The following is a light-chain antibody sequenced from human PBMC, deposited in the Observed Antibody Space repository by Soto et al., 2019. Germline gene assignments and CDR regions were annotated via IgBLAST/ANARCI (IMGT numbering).Light chain of an antibody. J-gene: IGKJ4*01. CDR3: QQYGSSPT. CDR2: GAS. Sequence: EIVLTQSPGTLSLSPGERATLSCRASQSVSSSYLAWYQQKPGQAPRLLIYGASSRATGIPDRFSGSGSGTDFTLPISRLEPEDFEVDYCQQYGSSPTFGGGTKVEIK. CDR1: QSVSSSY. V-gene: IGKV3-20*01.